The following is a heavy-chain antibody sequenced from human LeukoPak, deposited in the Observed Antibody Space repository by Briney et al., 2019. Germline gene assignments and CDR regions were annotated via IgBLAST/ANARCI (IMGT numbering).Heavy chain of an antibody. D-gene: IGHD4-17*01. J-gene: IGHJ6*03. CDR3: ARGKFDYGDYRFYYYYMDG. CDR1: GGPFRGYY. Sequence: SETLSLTCAVYGGPFRGYYWTWIRQPPGKGLEWIGEINHSGITNYNPSLKSRVTMSVDTFNHHFSLKLNSVTAADTSVYYCARGKFDYGDYRFYYYYMDGWGKGTTVTVSS. CDR2: INHSGIT. V-gene: IGHV4-34*01.